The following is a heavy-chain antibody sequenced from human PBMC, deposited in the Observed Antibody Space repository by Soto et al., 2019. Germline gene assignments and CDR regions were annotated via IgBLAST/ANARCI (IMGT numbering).Heavy chain of an antibody. CDR2: IWYDGSNK. V-gene: IGHV3-33*01. D-gene: IGHD2-15*01. Sequence: GGSLRLSCAASGFTFSSYGMHWVRQAPGKGLEWVAVIWYDGSNKYYADSVKGRFTISRDNSKNTLYLQMNSLRAEDTAVYYCARGEDCSGGSCYGPNWFDPWGQGTLVTVSS. CDR3: ARGEDCSGGSCYGPNWFDP. CDR1: GFTFSSYG. J-gene: IGHJ5*02.